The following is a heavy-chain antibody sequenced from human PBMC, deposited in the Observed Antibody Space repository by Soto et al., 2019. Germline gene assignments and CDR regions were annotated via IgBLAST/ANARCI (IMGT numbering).Heavy chain of an antibody. CDR2: IYFTGNT. D-gene: IGHD6-25*01. CDR3: AGQTFTIAAASYGRSNWFDP. J-gene: IGHJ5*02. Sequence: SETLSLTCTVSGGSISSSSHFWGWVRQPPGKGLEWIGTIYFTGNTYYTPSLKSRLTMSIDTSKNEFSLRLNSVTAADTAVYYCAGQTFTIAAASYGRSNWFDPWGPGTLVTVSS. CDR1: GGSISSSSHF. V-gene: IGHV4-39*01.